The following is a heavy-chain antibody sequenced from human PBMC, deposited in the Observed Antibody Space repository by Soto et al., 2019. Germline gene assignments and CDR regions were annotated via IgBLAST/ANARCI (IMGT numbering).Heavy chain of an antibody. CDR2: IDPIDSYT. J-gene: IGHJ6*02. Sequence: PWESLKISCKGSGYSFTSYWISWVRQMPGKGLEWMGRIDPIDSYTNYSPSFQGHVTISADKSISTAYLQWSSLKASDTAMYYCARLPLGFVVVPGAIEARYGMDVWGQGTTVTVSS. CDR3: ARLPLGFVVVPGAIEARYGMDV. D-gene: IGHD2-2*02. V-gene: IGHV5-10-1*01. CDR1: GYSFTSYW.